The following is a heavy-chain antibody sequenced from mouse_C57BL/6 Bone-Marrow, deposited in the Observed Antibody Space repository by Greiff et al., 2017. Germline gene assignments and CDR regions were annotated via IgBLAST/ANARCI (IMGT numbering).Heavy chain of an antibody. CDR2: IYPSDSET. J-gene: IGHJ2*01. V-gene: IGHV1-61*01. CDR1: GYTFTSYW. CDR3: ARFGYYTFFDY. D-gene: IGHD2-3*01. Sequence: QVQLQQSGAELVRPGSSVKLSCKASGYTFTSYWMDWVKQRPGQGLEWIGNIYPSDSETHYNQKFKDKATLTVDKSSSTAYMQLSSLTSEYSAVYYCARFGYYTFFDYWGQGTTLTVSS.